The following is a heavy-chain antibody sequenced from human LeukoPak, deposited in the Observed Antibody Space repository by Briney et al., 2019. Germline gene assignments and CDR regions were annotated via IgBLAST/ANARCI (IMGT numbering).Heavy chain of an antibody. CDR1: GVTVSSAY. V-gene: IGHV3-53*01. CDR3: ARESQYSSGWYYFDS. Sequence: GGSLRLSCAASGVTVSSAYMSWVRQAPGKGPEWVSIIYSDGRTYYAESVKGRFIISRDNSKNTLDLQMNSLTVEDTAVYFCARESQYSSGWYYFDSWGQGTLVTVSS. D-gene: IGHD6-19*01. J-gene: IGHJ4*02. CDR2: IYSDGRT.